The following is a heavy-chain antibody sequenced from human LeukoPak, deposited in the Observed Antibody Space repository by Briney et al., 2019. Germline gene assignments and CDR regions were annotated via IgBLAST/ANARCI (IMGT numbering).Heavy chain of an antibody. J-gene: IGHJ4*02. D-gene: IGHD6-13*01. CDR1: GFTFSSYG. Sequence: PGGSLRLSCAASGFTFSSYGMHWVRQAPGKGLEWVAVISYDGSNKYYADSVEGRFTISRDNSKNTLYLQMNSLRAEDTAVYYCAKDGSSSWYLFDYWGQGTLVTVSS. V-gene: IGHV3-30*18. CDR3: AKDGSSSWYLFDY. CDR2: ISYDGSNK.